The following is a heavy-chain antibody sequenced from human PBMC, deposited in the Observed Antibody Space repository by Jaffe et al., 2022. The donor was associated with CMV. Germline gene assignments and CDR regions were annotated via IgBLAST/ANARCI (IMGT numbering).Heavy chain of an antibody. D-gene: IGHD5-18*01. Sequence: QVQLVQSGAEVKKPGASVKVSCKASGYTFTSYGISWVRQAPGQGLEWMGWISAYNGNTNYAQKLQGRVTMTTDTSTSTAYMELRSLRSDDTAVYYCARDESDRIQPMVSNYYYYYMDVWGKGTTVTVSS. CDR3: ARDESDRIQPMVSNYYYYYMDV. CDR1: GYTFTSYG. V-gene: IGHV1-18*04. J-gene: IGHJ6*03. CDR2: ISAYNGNT.